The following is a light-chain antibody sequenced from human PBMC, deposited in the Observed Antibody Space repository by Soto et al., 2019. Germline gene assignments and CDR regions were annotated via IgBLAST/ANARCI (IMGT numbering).Light chain of an antibody. CDR3: ATWDDSLNGL. CDR1: SSNIGSKT. V-gene: IGLV1-44*01. CDR2: NNN. J-gene: IGLJ2*01. Sequence: QTVVTQPPSASGTPGQRATISCPGSSSNIGSKTVNWYQQLPGMAPKLLIYNNNQRPSGVPDRFSGSKSGTSASLAISGLQSEDEADYYCATWDDSLNGLFGGGTKLTVL.